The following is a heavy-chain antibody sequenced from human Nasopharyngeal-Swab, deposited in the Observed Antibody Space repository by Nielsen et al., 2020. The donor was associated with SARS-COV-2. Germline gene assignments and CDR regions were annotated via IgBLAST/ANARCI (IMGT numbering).Heavy chain of an antibody. CDR3: TTDDVMITFGGVIVMDY. CDR1: GLTLSNAR. V-gene: IGHV3-15*01. D-gene: IGHD3-16*02. J-gene: IGHJ4*02. CDR2: IKSKTDGGTT. Sequence: GGSLRLPCAASGLTLSNARMSWVRQAPGKGLEWVGRIKSKTDGGTTDYAAPVKGRFTISRDDPKNTLYLQMNSLKTEDTAVYYCTTDDVMITFGGVIVMDYWGQGTLVTVSS.